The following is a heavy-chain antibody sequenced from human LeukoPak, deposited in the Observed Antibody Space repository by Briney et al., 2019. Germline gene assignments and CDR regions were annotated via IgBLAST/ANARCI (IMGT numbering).Heavy chain of an antibody. V-gene: IGHV4-4*07. J-gene: IGHJ4*02. CDR2: IVPYGVT. Sequence: SETLSPTCSVSGGPISLWHWNWIRQTAGKGLEWIGRIVPYGVTYFNPSLKSRVTMSLDTSNNQLSLRLASVTAADTAIYYCATGHGVFDHWGQGTLVTVSS. CDR3: ATGHGVFDH. CDR1: GGPISLWH. D-gene: IGHD1-14*01.